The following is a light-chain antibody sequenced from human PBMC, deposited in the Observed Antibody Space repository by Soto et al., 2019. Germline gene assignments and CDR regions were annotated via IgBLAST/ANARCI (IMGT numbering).Light chain of an antibody. Sequence: QAVVTQPPSASGTPGQRVTSSCSGSSSNIGSSYVYWYQQLPGTAPKLVIFRNNQRPSGVPDRFSGSKSGTSASLAISGLRSEDEADYYCAGWDASLSGHVVFGGGTKLTVL. J-gene: IGLJ2*01. CDR1: SSNIGSSY. CDR3: AGWDASLSGHVV. V-gene: IGLV1-47*01. CDR2: RNN.